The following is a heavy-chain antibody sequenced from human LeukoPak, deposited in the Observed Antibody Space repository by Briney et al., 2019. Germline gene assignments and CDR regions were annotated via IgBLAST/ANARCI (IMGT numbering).Heavy chain of an antibody. V-gene: IGHV1-3*01. CDR3: ASSTVVTPYYYYYYGMDV. J-gene: IGHJ6*02. D-gene: IGHD4-23*01. CDR1: GYTFTSYA. CDR2: INAGNGNT. Sequence: ASVTVSCTASGYTFTSYAMHWVRQATGQRLEWMGWINAGNGNTKYSQKFQGRVTITRDTSASTAYMELSSLRSEDTAVYYCASSTVVTPYYYYYYGMDVWGQGTTVTVSS.